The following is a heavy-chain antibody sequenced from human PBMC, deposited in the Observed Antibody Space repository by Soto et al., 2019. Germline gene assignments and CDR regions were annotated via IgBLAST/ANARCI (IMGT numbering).Heavy chain of an antibody. Sequence: QVQLVESGGGVVQPGRSLRLSCAASGFTFSSYGMHWVRQAPGKGLEWVAVISYDGSNKYYAGSVKGRFTISRDNSKNTLYLQMNSLRAEDTAVYYCAKVAGTSDYWGQGTLVTVSS. V-gene: IGHV3-30*18. J-gene: IGHJ4*02. CDR3: AKVAGTSDY. CDR2: ISYDGSNK. D-gene: IGHD6-19*01. CDR1: GFTFSSYG.